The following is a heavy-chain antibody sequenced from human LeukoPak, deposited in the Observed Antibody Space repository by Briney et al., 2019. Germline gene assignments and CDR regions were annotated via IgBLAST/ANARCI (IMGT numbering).Heavy chain of an antibody. CDR1: GFTFSDYY. Sequence: GGSLRLSCAASGFTFSDYYMSWIRQAPGKGLEWVSVIYSGGSTYYADSVKGRFTISRDNSKNTLYLQMNSLRAEDTAVYYCARESNFCSGGSCYSAYFDYWGQGTLVTVSS. J-gene: IGHJ4*02. V-gene: IGHV3-53*01. D-gene: IGHD2-15*01. CDR2: IYSGGST. CDR3: ARESNFCSGGSCYSAYFDY.